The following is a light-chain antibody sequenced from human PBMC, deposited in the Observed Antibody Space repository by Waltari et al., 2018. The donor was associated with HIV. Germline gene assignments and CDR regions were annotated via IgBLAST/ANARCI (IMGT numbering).Light chain of an antibody. V-gene: IGKV1-NL1*01. Sequence: DVQMTQSPSSLSASVGDKVTLHCRGAQAISNSLAWYQQKPGKAPKLLLYGVSSLESGVPPRFSGSGSGTEYTLTISSLQPDDFATYYCQEYYSPPSTFGPGTKVEI. CDR2: GVS. CDR3: QEYYSPPST. J-gene: IGKJ3*01. CDR1: QAISNS.